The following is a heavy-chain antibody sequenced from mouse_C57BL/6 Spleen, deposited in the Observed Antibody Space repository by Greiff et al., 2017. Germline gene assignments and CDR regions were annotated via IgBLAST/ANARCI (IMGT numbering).Heavy chain of an antibody. CDR1: GFTFTDYY. CDR2: ISNKANGYTT. D-gene: IGHD2-3*01. V-gene: IGHV7-3*01. Sequence: EVQLVESGGGLVQPGGSLSLSCAASGFTFTDYYMCWVRQTPGKALEWLGFISNKANGYTTEYSASVQGRFTISSDNYQSILNLQMHALRAEDSATYYSSSFARHDGYYGNAMDCWGQGASVTV. CDR3: SSFARHDGYYGNAMDC. J-gene: IGHJ4*01.